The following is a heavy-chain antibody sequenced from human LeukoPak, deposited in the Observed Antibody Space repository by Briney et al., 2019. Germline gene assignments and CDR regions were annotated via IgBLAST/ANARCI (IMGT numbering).Heavy chain of an antibody. CDR2: ISYDGSNK. CDR3: ARAGIRSSSPVYYYYGMDV. CDR1: GFTFSSYA. D-gene: IGHD6-13*01. J-gene: IGHJ6*02. V-gene: IGHV3-30*04. Sequence: PGRSLRLSCAASGFTFSSYAMHWVRQAPGKGLEWVAVISYDGSNKYYADSVKGRFTISRDNSKNTLYLQMNSLRAEDTAVYYCARAGIRSSSPVYYYYGMDVWGQGTTVTVSS.